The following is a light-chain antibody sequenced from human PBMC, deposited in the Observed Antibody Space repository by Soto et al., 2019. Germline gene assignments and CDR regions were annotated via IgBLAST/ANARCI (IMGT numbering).Light chain of an antibody. V-gene: IGKV3-20*01. CDR3: QKYGS. J-gene: IGKJ1*01. CDR1: PRVSGSN. CDR2: GAS. Sequence: ELMSTQSPGTPPLSQGKRATLCCMARPRVSGSNLAGYQPLPGKAPRRVIYGASSRATGTPDRFSGSGSGTDFALTISRLEPEDFAVYYWQKYGSFGQGT.